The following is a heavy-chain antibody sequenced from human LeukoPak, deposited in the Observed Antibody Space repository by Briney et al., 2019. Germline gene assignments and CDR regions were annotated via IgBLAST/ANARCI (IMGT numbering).Heavy chain of an antibody. CDR2: INAGNGNT. Sequence: ASVKVSCKASGYTFTSYAMHWVRQAPGQRLEWVGWINAGNGNTKYSQKFQGRVTITRDTSASTAYMELSSLRSEDTAVYYCARYDYSNYDYYYYGMDVWGQGTTVTVSS. CDR1: GYTFTSYA. CDR3: ARYDYSNYDYYYYGMDV. D-gene: IGHD4-11*01. V-gene: IGHV1-3*01. J-gene: IGHJ6*02.